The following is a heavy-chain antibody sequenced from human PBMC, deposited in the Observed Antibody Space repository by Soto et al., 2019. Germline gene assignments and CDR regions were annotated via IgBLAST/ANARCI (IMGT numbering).Heavy chain of an antibody. J-gene: IGHJ4*02. CDR1: GGTFSSYT. V-gene: IGHV1-69*04. CDR3: GRDNRTYYDFWSGSPPPDY. D-gene: IGHD3-3*01. Sequence: SVKVSCKASGGTFSSYTISWVRQAPGQGLEWMGRIIPILGIANYAQKFQGRVTITADKSTSTAYMELSSLRSEDTAVYYCGRDNRTYYDFWSGSPPPDYWGQGTLVTVSS. CDR2: IIPILGIA.